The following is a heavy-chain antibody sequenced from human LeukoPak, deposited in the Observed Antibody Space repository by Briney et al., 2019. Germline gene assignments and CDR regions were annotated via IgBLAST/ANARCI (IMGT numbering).Heavy chain of an antibody. CDR3: VKEGGHQIPFDY. CDR1: GFTFSSYG. J-gene: IGHJ4*02. CDR2: IRYDGSNK. Sequence: QPGGSLRLSCAASGFTFSSYGMHWVRQAPGKGLEWVAFIRYDGSNKYYADSVKGRFTISRDNSKSTLYLQMNSLRAEDTATYYCVKEGGHQIPFDYWGQGTLVTVSS. D-gene: IGHD1-26*01. V-gene: IGHV3-30*02.